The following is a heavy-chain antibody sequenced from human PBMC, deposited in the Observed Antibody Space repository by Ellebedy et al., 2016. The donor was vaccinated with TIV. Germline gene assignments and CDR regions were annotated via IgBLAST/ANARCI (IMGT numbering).Heavy chain of an antibody. V-gene: IGHV3-7*01. CDR2: INQHGTEI. CDR1: GFTFSSYW. D-gene: IGHD6-13*01. Sequence: GESLKISCAASGFTFSSYWMHWVRQAPGKGLEWVANINQHGTEIYYVDSVKGRFTISRDNTKASLYLQMHSLRVEDTALYYCVRALAAAASYWGQGTLVTVSS. CDR3: VRALAAAASY. J-gene: IGHJ4*02.